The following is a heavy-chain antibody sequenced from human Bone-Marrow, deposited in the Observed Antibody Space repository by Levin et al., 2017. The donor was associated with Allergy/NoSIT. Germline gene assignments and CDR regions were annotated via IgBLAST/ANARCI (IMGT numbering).Heavy chain of an antibody. V-gene: IGHV1-18*01. J-gene: IGHJ4*02. Sequence: GGSLRLSCKASGYTFTSYGISWVRQAPGQGLEWMGWISAYNGNTNYAQKLQGRVTMTTDTSTSTAYMELRSLRSDDTAVYYCARESTLDFDYWGQGTLVTVSS. CDR3: ARESTLDFDY. D-gene: IGHD6-13*01. CDR1: GYTFTSYG. CDR2: ISAYNGNT.